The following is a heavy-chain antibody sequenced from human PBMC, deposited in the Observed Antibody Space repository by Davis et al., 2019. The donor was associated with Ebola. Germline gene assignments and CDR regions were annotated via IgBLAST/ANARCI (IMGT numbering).Heavy chain of an antibody. CDR3: ARDQVDQLLGLNNFDY. CDR2: IIPILGIA. D-gene: IGHD2-2*01. Sequence: AASVKVSCKASGGTFSSYAISWVRQAPGQGLEWMGRIIPILGIANYAQKLQGRVTITADKSTSTAYMELSSLRSEDTAVYYCARDQVDQLLGLNNFDYWGQGTLVTVSS. V-gene: IGHV1-69*04. J-gene: IGHJ4*02. CDR1: GGTFSSYA.